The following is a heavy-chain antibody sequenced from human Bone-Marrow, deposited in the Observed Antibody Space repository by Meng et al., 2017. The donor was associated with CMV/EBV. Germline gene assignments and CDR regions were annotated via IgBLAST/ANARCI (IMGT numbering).Heavy chain of an antibody. CDR1: GFTFNDYG. CDR3: ARGRSDYFDY. V-gene: IGHV3-20*04. J-gene: IGHJ4*02. Sequence: GESLKISCAASGFTFNDYGMSWVRRAPGKGLEWVSGINWDGGSTGYADSVKGRFTISRDNAKNSLYLQMNSLRAEDTAVYYCARGRSDYFDYWGQGTLVTVSS. CDR2: INWDGGST.